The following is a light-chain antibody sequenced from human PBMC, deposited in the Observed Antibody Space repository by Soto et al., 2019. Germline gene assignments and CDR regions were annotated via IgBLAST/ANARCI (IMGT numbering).Light chain of an antibody. CDR1: QSVSNY. J-gene: IGKJ3*01. CDR2: DAS. V-gene: IGKV3-11*01. Sequence: EIVLTQSPATLSLSPGERATLSCRASQSVSNYLAWYQQKPGQAPRLLIYDASNRATGIPNRFSDSGSGTDFTLTISRLEPEDFAVYYCQQRSNLLLTFGHGTKVDIK. CDR3: QQRSNLLLT.